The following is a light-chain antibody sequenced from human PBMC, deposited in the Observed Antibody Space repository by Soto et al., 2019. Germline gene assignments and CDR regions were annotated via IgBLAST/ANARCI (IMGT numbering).Light chain of an antibody. CDR1: QDIRDY. Sequence: DIPMTQSPTSLSASVGDRVTITCQASQDIRDYVNWYQHKPGQAPKLLIYDASTLETGVPSRFSGSGSGTDFTFTISSLQPEDIATYYCQQFDYLPLTFGGGTRVEIK. J-gene: IGKJ4*01. CDR3: QQFDYLPLT. V-gene: IGKV1-33*01. CDR2: DAS.